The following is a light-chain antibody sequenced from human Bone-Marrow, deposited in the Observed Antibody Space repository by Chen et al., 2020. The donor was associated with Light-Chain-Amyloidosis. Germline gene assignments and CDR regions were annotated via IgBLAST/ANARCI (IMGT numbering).Light chain of an antibody. CDR3: QVWDRSRDRPV. CDR1: NIGSTS. Sequence: SYVLTQPSSVLVAPGQTATIACGGNNIGSTSVHWYQQTPGQAPLLVVYDDSDRPSGIPERLSGSNSGNTATLTSSRVEAGDEADYYCQVWDRSRDRPVFGGGTKLTVL. J-gene: IGLJ3*02. V-gene: IGLV3-21*02. CDR2: DDS.